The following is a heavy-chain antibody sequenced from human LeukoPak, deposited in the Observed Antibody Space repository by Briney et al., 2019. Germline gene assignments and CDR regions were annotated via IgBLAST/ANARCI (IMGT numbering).Heavy chain of an antibody. CDR1: GFTFSSYA. Sequence: GRSPRLSCAASGFTFSSYAMHWVRQAPGKGLEWVAVISYDGSNKYYADSVKGRFTISRDNSKNTLYLQMNSLRAEDTAVYYCATLGYDIVSNWFDPWGQGTLVTVSS. J-gene: IGHJ5*02. CDR3: ATLGYDIVSNWFDP. CDR2: ISYDGSNK. V-gene: IGHV3-30-3*01. D-gene: IGHD3-9*01.